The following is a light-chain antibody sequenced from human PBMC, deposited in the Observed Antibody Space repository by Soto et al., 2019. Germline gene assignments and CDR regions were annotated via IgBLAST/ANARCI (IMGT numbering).Light chain of an antibody. Sequence: QSVLTQPASVSGSPGQSISISCTGTTSDVGRYNYVSWYQQHPGKAPKLMIYDVSYRPSWVSNRFSGSKSGITASLTISGLQAEDEADYYCAAWDDSLNGYVFGTGTKVTVL. J-gene: IGLJ1*01. V-gene: IGLV2-14*03. CDR2: DVS. CDR3: AAWDDSLNGYV. CDR1: TSDVGRYNY.